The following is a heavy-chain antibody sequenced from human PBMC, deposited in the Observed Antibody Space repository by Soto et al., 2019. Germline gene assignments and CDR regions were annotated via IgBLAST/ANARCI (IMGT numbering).Heavy chain of an antibody. CDR1: GYTFTSSA. CDR3: AREITIFGVVIIPPFDY. V-gene: IGHV1-3*01. Sequence: ASVKVSCKASGYTFTSSAMHWVRQAPGQRLEWMGWINAGNGNTKYSQKFQGRVTITRDTSASTAYMELSSLRSEDTAVYYCAREITIFGVVIIPPFDYWGQGTLVTVSS. D-gene: IGHD3-3*01. CDR2: INAGNGNT. J-gene: IGHJ4*02.